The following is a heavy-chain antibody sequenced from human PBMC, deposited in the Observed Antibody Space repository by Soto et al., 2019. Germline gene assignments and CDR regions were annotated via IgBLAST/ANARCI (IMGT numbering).Heavy chain of an antibody. CDR3: AKDRKWVGVLFYFDS. D-gene: IGHD1-26*01. CDR1: GFTFSSYG. J-gene: IGHJ4*02. V-gene: IGHV3-30*18. CDR2: ISYDGTNK. Sequence: QVQLVESGGGVVQPGRSLRLSCAASGFTFSSYGMHWVRQAPGKGLEWVTFISYDGTNKYYADSVKGRFTISRDNSKNTLYLQMNSLRADDMAVYYCAKDRKWVGVLFYFDSWGQGTLVTVSS.